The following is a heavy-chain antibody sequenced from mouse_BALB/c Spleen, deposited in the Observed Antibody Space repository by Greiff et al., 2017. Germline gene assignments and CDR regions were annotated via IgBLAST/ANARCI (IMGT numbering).Heavy chain of an antibody. CDR1: GYTFTSYW. J-gene: IGHJ3*01. V-gene: IGHV1-7*01. D-gene: IGHD1-1*01. CDR3: ASFITTVEAWFAY. Sequence: VQLQQSGAELAKPGASVKMSCKASGYTFTSYWMHWVKQRPGQGLEWIGYINPSTGYTEYNQKFKDKATLTADKSSSTAYMQLSSLTSEDSAVYYCASFITTVEAWFAYSGQGTLVTVSA. CDR2: INPSTGYT.